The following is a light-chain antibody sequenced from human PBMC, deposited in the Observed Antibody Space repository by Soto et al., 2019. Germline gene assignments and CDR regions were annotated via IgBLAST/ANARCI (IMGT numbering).Light chain of an antibody. CDR1: QSVSSAN. CDR3: QQYENSPIT. CDR2: GAS. V-gene: IGKV3-20*01. J-gene: IGKJ5*01. Sequence: EIVRTQSPATLSVSPGERATLSCRSSQSVSSANFAWYQQKPGQAPRLLIYGASSRATGIPDRFSGTGSETDFTLTINRLEPEDFAVYYCQQYENSPITFGQGTRLGIK.